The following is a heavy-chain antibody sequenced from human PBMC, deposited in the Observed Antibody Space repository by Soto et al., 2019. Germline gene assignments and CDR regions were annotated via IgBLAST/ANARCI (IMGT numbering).Heavy chain of an antibody. Sequence: GGSLRLSCAASGFSFSSSLMNWVRQAPGKGLEWVADIKEDGSEKYYVDSLKGRFTISRDNAKNSLYLQMNSLRAEDTAVYYCARGDYYDRRFDSWGQGTLVTVSS. J-gene: IGHJ4*02. CDR3: ARGDYYDRRFDS. V-gene: IGHV3-7*03. CDR2: IKEDGSEK. D-gene: IGHD3-22*01. CDR1: GFSFSSSL.